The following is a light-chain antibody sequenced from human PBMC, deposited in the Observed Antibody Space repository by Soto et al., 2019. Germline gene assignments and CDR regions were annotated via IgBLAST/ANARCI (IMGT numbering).Light chain of an antibody. CDR1: QSISRW. CDR2: QAS. V-gene: IGKV1-5*03. CDR3: QQYSNQWT. Sequence: DIQMTQSPSTLSASVGDRVTITCRASQSISRWLGWYQQKPGKAPKLLIYQASNLESGVPSRFSGSGSGTEFTLTVSSLQPDDSATYYGQQYSNQWTFGQGTKVEIK. J-gene: IGKJ1*01.